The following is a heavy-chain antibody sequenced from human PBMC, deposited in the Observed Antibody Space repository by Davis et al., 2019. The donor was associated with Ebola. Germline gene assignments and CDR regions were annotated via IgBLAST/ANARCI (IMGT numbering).Heavy chain of an antibody. Sequence: SETLSLTCTVSGGSISSSNYYWSWIRQPPGKGLEWIGYIYYSGSTNYNPSLKSRVTISVDTSKNQFSLKLSSVTAADTAVYYCARETRGWWFDPWGQGTLVTVSS. CDR2: IYYSGST. J-gene: IGHJ5*02. CDR1: GGSISSSNYY. CDR3: ARETRGWWFDP. D-gene: IGHD2-15*01. V-gene: IGHV4-61*01.